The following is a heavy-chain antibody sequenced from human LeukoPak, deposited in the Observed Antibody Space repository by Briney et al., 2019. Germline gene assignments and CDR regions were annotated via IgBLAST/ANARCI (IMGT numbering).Heavy chain of an antibody. Sequence: GGSLRLSCAASGFTFSSNYMSWVRQAPGKGLEWVSVIYSGGSTYYADSVKGRFTISRDNSKNTLYLQMNSLRAEDTAVYYCARARRIQLWPYYYGMDVWGRGTTVTVSS. D-gene: IGHD5-18*01. CDR1: GFTFSSNY. J-gene: IGHJ6*02. V-gene: IGHV3-53*01. CDR3: ARARRIQLWPYYYGMDV. CDR2: IYSGGST.